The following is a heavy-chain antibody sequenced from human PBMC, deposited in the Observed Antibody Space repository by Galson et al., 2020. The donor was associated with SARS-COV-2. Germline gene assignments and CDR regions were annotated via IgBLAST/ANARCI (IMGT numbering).Heavy chain of an antibody. CDR1: GYTLTELS. J-gene: IGHJ4*02. CDR2: FDPEDGET. CDR3: ATVPQYYYDSSGYYFRYY. Sequence: ASVKVSCKVSGYTLTELSMHWVRQAPGKGLEWMGGFDPEDGETIYAQKFQGRVTMTEDTSTDTAYMELSSLRSEDTAVYYCATVPQYYYDSSGYYFRYYWGQVTLVTVSS. V-gene: IGHV1-24*01. D-gene: IGHD3-22*01.